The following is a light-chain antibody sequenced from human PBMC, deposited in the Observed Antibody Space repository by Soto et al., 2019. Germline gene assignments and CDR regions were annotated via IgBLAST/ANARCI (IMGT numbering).Light chain of an antibody. Sequence: QSALTQPPSVSGAPGQRVSISCTGSTSNIGAPYDVHWYQHLPGTAPKLLIYGGNNRPSGVPDRFSGPKSGTSASLAITRLQAEDEADYYCQSYDISLHNYVFGTGTKVTVL. J-gene: IGLJ1*01. CDR1: TSNIGAPYD. CDR3: QSYDISLHNYV. V-gene: IGLV1-40*01. CDR2: GGN.